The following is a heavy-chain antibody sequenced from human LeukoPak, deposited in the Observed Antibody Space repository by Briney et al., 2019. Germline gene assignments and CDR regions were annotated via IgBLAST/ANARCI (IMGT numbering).Heavy chain of an antibody. J-gene: IGHJ1*01. CDR2: IFYSGST. Sequence: SETLSLTCTVSGGSISSSSYYWGWIRQPPGKGLEWIGSIFYSGSTYYNPSLKSRVTISVDTSKNQFSLKLSSVTAADTAVYYCARLGGGYSPFQHWGQGTLVTVSS. CDR1: GGSISSSSYY. CDR3: ARLGGGYSPFQH. V-gene: IGHV4-39*07. D-gene: IGHD5-24*01.